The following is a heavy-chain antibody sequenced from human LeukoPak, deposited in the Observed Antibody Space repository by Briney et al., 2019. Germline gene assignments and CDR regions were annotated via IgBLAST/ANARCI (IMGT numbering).Heavy chain of an antibody. J-gene: IGHJ4*02. V-gene: IGHV5-51*01. Sequence: GESLKISCKGSGYSFTSYWIGWVRQMPGKGLEWMGIIYPGDSDTRYSPSFQGQVTISADKSISTAYLQWSSLKASDTAMYYCTARGVDYYGSGSYSDYWGQGTLVTVPS. CDR3: TARGVDYYGSGSYSDY. CDR2: IYPGDSDT. D-gene: IGHD3-10*01. CDR1: GYSFTSYW.